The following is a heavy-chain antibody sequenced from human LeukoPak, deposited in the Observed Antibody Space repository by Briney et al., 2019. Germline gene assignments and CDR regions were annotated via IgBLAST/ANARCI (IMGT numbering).Heavy chain of an antibody. CDR3: ARIAVAGQHFDY. CDR1: GFTFNDFA. Sequence: PGGSLRLSCAASGFTFNDFAMHWVRQPPGKGLEWVSGITWNSGTIAYADSVKGRFTISRDNAKNSLYLQMNSRRAEDTAFYYCARIAVAGQHFDYWGQGTLVTVSS. V-gene: IGHV3-9*01. D-gene: IGHD6-19*01. CDR2: ITWNSGTI. J-gene: IGHJ4*02.